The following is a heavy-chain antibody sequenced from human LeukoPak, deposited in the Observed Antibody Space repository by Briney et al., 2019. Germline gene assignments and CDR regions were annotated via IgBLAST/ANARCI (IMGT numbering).Heavy chain of an antibody. CDR2: IGTSTSVI. CDR3: ARHDYGGNSGDY. J-gene: IGHJ4*02. Sequence: PGGSLRLSCAASGFTFSSYSMNWVRQAPGKGLEWVSYIGTSTSVIYYADSVKGRFTISRVNAKNSLFLQMNSLKDEDTAVYYCARHDYGGNSGDYWGQGALVTVSS. CDR1: GFTFSSYS. D-gene: IGHD4-23*01. V-gene: IGHV3-48*02.